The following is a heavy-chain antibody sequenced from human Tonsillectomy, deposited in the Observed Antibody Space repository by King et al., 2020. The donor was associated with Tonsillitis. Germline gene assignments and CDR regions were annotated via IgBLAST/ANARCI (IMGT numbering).Heavy chain of an antibody. CDR1: GGSISSGGNY. D-gene: IGHD2-8*01. V-gene: IGHV4-31*03. CDR3: ARGHPPVRDCTNGVCSAYGMDV. J-gene: IGHJ6*02. Sequence: QLQESGPGLVKPSQTLSLTCSVSGGSISSGGNYWSWIRQHPGKGLEWIVYIYYSGSTYYNPSLKSRVTISVDTSKNQFSLRLSSVTAADTAVYYCARGHPPVRDCTNGVCSAYGMDVWGQGTTVTVSS. CDR2: IYYSGST.